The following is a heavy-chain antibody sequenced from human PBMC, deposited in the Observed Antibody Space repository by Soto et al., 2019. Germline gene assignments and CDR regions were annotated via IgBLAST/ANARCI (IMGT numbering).Heavy chain of an antibody. V-gene: IGHV3-15*01. CDR3: TTDSDLIDY. Sequence: GGSLRLSCAASGFTFSNGWMSWVRQAPGKGLEWVGHIKSVTDGGTTDYAAPVKGRFTISRDDSKNTLYLQMNSLKTEDTAVYYCTTDSDLIDYWGQGTLVTVSS. CDR1: GFTFSNGW. J-gene: IGHJ4*02. D-gene: IGHD6-25*01. CDR2: IKSVTDGGTT.